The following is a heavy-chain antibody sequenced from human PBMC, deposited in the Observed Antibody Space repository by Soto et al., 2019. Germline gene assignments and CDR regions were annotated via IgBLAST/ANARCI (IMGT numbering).Heavy chain of an antibody. V-gene: IGHV1-69*12. J-gene: IGHJ2*01. CDR1: GDTFSSYT. CDR2: IIPIFGTA. Sequence: VQLVQSGAEVKKPGSSVTVSCKASGDTFSSYTISWVRQAPGQGLEWMGGIIPIFGTANYAQKFQGRVTITADESTSTAYMELSSLRSEDTAVYYCARGNHRWLQLWYFDLWGRGTLVTVSS. CDR3: ARGNHRWLQLWYFDL. D-gene: IGHD5-12*01.